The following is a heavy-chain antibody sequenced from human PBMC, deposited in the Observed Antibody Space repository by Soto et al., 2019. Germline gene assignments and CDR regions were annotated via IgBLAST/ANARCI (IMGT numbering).Heavy chain of an antibody. CDR3: ARDLSCSSTSCYAEYFDY. CDR1: GFTFSSYS. CDR2: ISSSSSYI. Sequence: GGSLRLSCAASGFTFSSYSMNWVRQAPGKGLEWVSSISSSSSYIYYADSVKGRFTISRDNAKNSLYLQMNSLRAEDTAVYYCARDLSCSSTSCYAEYFDYWGQGTLVTVSS. D-gene: IGHD2-2*01. V-gene: IGHV3-21*01. J-gene: IGHJ4*02.